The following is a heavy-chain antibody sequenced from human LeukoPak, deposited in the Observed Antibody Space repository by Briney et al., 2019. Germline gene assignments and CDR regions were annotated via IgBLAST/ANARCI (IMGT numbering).Heavy chain of an antibody. J-gene: IGHJ3*02. D-gene: IGHD1-26*01. Sequence: SETLSLTCAVSGYSISSGCYRGVLREPPGKGLEWAGSSYHSGSTDYDASLKRRVTISVDNSKNTFSLKLSCVTAADTAAYHCSRGDLSETARDDAVDIWGPVTMVTISP. V-gene: IGHV4-38-2*01. CDR3: SRGDLSETARDDAVDI. CDR1: GYSISSGCY. CDR2: SYHSGST.